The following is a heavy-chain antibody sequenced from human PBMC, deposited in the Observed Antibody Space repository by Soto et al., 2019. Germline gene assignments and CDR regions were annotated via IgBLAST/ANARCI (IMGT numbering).Heavy chain of an antibody. CDR3: ARRGGSSSRYYYYALDV. CDR1: SGSMNNGGYY. D-gene: IGHD6-6*01. CDR2: TYSNGDT. V-gene: IGHV4-31*03. Sequence: PSETLSLTCSVSSGSMNNGGYYWSWIRQLPGKGLEWIGYTYSNGDTYYNPSLKSRVTISVDTSKNQFSLNLTSVTAADTAVYYCARRGGSSSRYYYYALDVWGQGTTVTVSS. J-gene: IGHJ6*02.